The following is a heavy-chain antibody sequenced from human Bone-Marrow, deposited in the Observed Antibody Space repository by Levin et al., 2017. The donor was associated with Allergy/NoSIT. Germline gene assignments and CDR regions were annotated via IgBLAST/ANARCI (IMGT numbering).Heavy chain of an antibody. V-gene: IGHV4-39*01. CDR1: GGSISSSSYY. CDR2: IYYSGST. CDR3: ARLSSSWPTNAFDI. J-gene: IGHJ3*02. Sequence: SETLSLTCTVSGGSISSSSYYWGWIRQPPGTGLEWIGSIYYSGSTYYNPSLKSRVTISVDTSKNQFSLKLSSVTAADTAVYYCARLSSSWPTNAFDIWGQGTMVTVSS. D-gene: IGHD6-13*01.